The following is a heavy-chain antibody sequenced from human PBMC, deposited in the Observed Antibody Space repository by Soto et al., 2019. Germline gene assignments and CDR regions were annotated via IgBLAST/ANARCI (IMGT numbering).Heavy chain of an antibody. V-gene: IGHV4-30-4*01. CDR1: GGSISSGDYY. CDR2: IYYSGST. D-gene: IGHD4-4*01. CDR3: ASMTTVTTSIVPSIRRSSYYGMDV. J-gene: IGHJ6*02. Sequence: SETLSLTCTVSGGSISSGDYYWSWIRQPPGKGLEWIGYIYYSGSTYYNPSLKSRVTISVDTSKNQFSLKLSSVTAADTAVYYCASMTTVTTSIVPSIRRSSYYGMDVWGQGTTVTVSS.